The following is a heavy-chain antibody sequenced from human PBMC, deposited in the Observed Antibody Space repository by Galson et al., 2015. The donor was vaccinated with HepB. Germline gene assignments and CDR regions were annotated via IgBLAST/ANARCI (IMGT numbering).Heavy chain of an antibody. CDR3: AKDIRDCSGGSCYFPYYYYGMDV. Sequence: SLRLSCAASGFTFDDYAMHWVRQAPGKGLEWVSGISWNSGSIGYADSVKGRFTISRDNAKNSLYLQMNSLRAEDTALYYCAKDIRDCSGGSCYFPYYYYGMDVWGQGTTVTVSS. D-gene: IGHD2-15*01. V-gene: IGHV3-9*01. CDR1: GFTFDDYA. J-gene: IGHJ6*02. CDR2: ISWNSGSI.